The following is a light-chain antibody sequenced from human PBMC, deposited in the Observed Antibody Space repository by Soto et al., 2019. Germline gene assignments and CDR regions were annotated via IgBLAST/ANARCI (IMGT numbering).Light chain of an antibody. V-gene: IGLV2-11*01. Sequence: QSALTQPRSVSGSPGQTVTISCTGTSSDVGGYNYVSWYQQHPGKAPKLMVHDVTERPSGVPDRFSGSKSGSTASLTISGLQAEDEGDYFCCSYAGNYVIFGGGTQLTVL. CDR3: CSYAGNYVI. CDR1: SSDVGGYNY. J-gene: IGLJ2*01. CDR2: DVT.